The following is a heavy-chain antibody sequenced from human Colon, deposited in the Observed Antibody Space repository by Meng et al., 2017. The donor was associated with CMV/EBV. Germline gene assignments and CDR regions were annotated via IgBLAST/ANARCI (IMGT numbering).Heavy chain of an antibody. J-gene: IGHJ6*02. V-gene: IGHV3-11*01. CDR1: GFSISYHY. Sequence: GESLKISCAASGFSISYHYMAWVRQTPGKGLEWLSYISSSGLTIYYADSVKGRFTISRDNSRNSVSLQMHSLRAEDTAIYYCARGGNCTTTTCFFVGYFGMDVWGQGTTVTVSS. CDR2: ISSSGLTI. D-gene: IGHD2-2*01. CDR3: ARGGNCTTTTCFFVGYFGMDV.